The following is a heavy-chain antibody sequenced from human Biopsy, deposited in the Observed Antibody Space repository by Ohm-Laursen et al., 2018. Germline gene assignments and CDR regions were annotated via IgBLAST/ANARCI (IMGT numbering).Heavy chain of an antibody. Sequence: SLRLFCTASGFSFSDDHMRWIRQAPGRGLEWVSYISGGGTIYYGDSMKGRVTISRDNAKNSLYLQMHSLRAEDTAVYYCARDARWSPYSMDVWGQGTTVTVSS. J-gene: IGHJ6*02. CDR2: ISGGGTI. CDR3: ARDARWSPYSMDV. V-gene: IGHV3-11*01. D-gene: IGHD4-23*01. CDR1: GFSFSDDH.